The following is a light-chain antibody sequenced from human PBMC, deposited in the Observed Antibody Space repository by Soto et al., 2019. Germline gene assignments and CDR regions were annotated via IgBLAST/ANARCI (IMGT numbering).Light chain of an antibody. V-gene: IGLV2-14*01. Sequence: QSALAQPASVSGSPGQSITISCTRTSSDVGNYNYVSWYQQYPGRVPKLLIYMVSNRASGVSNRFSGSKSGNTASLTISGLQAEDEADYFCTSPSPGSLYVFGTGTKVTVL. CDR3: TSPSPGSLYV. CDR2: MVS. CDR1: SSDVGNYNY. J-gene: IGLJ1*01.